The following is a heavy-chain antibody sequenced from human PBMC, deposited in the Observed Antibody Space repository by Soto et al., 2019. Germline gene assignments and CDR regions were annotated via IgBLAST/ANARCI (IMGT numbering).Heavy chain of an antibody. Sequence: PSETLSLTCAVSGDPISSSKWWTWVRQTPGKGLEWIGKIDQNGITNYNPSLESRVTILKDNSENQLSLKLTSVTAVDSAVYYCARLNRDYYYYGMDVWGQGATVTVSS. CDR3: ARLNRDYYYYGMDV. J-gene: IGHJ6*02. CDR1: GDPISSSKW. CDR2: IDQNGIT. V-gene: IGHV4-4*02.